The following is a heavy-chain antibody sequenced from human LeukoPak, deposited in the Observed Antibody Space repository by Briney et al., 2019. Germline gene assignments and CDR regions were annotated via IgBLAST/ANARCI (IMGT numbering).Heavy chain of an antibody. CDR3: STDYGDYEPIDY. Sequence: GGSLRLSCTASSVILRNYAMHWVRRPPGRGLEWVAVISFDGTNKYYGDSVEGRFSVSRDNSKNTLYLQMNSLRPDDTAMYYCSTDYGDYEPIDYWGQGTLVTVSS. J-gene: IGHJ4*02. V-gene: IGHV3-30*04. CDR2: ISFDGTNK. CDR1: SVILRNYA. D-gene: IGHD4-17*01.